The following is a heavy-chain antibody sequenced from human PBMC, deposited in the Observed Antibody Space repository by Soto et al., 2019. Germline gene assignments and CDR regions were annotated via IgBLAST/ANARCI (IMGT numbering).Heavy chain of an antibody. D-gene: IGHD2-15*01. CDR1: GGSTYRSGYY. V-gene: IGHV4-39*01. J-gene: IGHJ4*02. CDR3: GKVLVGATGHTDSDS. CDR2: IDYNGVT. Sequence: SETLSLTCTVSGGSTYRSGYYWGWIRQPPGRGLEWIGNIDYNGVTYSNPSLKIRVTISRDTSKNQFSLKLPSVTAADTALYYCGKVLVGATGHTDSDSWGPGTLVTVSS.